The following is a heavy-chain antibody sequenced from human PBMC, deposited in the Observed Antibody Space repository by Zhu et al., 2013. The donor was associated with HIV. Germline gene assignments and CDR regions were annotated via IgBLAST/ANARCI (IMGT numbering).Heavy chain of an antibody. Sequence: VQLLESGGGLVQPGGSLRLSCAASGFTFSSYAMHWVRQAPGKGLEWVAVISYDGSNKYYADSVKGRFTISRDNSKNTLYLQMNSLRAEDTAVYYCARERGTVTALDYWGQGTLVTVSS. D-gene: IGHD4-17*01. CDR2: ISYDGSNK. V-gene: IGHV3-30-3*01. CDR3: ARERGTVTALDY. J-gene: IGHJ4*02. CDR1: GFTFSSYA.